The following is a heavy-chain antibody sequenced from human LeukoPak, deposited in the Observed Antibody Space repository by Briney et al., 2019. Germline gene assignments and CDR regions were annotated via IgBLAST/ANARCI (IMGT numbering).Heavy chain of an antibody. Sequence: SETLSLTCTVSGGSISSYYWSWIRQPPGKGLEWIGYIYYSGSTNYNPSLKSRVTISVDTSKNQFSLKLSSVTAADTAVYYCARDRAVAGTGMDVWGQGTTVTVSS. CDR2: IYYSGST. D-gene: IGHD6-19*01. V-gene: IGHV4-59*01. J-gene: IGHJ6*02. CDR1: GGSISSYY. CDR3: ARDRAVAGTGMDV.